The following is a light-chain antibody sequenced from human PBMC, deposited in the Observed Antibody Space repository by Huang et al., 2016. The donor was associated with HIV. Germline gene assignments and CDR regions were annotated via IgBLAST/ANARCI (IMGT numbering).Light chain of an antibody. CDR3: QQRSAWPLT. J-gene: IGKJ4*01. CDR2: NAS. CDR1: QSVHSY. V-gene: IGKV3-11*01. Sequence: EIVLTQSPATLSLSPGERATLSCRASQSVHSYLAWYQQKPGQAPRHLIYNASNRATGIPARFSGSGSGTEFTLTISNLQSEDFAVYYCQQRSAWPLTFGGGTKVEI.